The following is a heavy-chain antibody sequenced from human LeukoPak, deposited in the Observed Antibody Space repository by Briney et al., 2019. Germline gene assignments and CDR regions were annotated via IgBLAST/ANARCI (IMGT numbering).Heavy chain of an antibody. D-gene: IGHD5-18*01. Sequence: NPSETLSLTCSVSGGSISSGGYYWSWIRQPPGKGLEWIGYIYHSGSTYYNPSLKSRVTISVDRSKNQFSLKLSSVTAADTAVYYCARGDTALVALDYWGQGTLVSVSS. J-gene: IGHJ4*02. CDR3: ARGDTALVALDY. CDR2: IYHSGST. CDR1: GGSISSGGYY. V-gene: IGHV4-30-2*01.